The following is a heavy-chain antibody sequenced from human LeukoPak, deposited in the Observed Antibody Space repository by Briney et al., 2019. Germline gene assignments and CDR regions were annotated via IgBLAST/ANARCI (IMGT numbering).Heavy chain of an antibody. Sequence: GGSLRLSCAASGFTFSSYAMTWVRQAPGKGLEWVASIYAGGGDTYQSDSVKGRFTISRDNSMNTLYLQMNSLRADDTAVYYCGRPTKYWLVRGDGVDVWGQGTTVTVSS. CDR2: IYAGGGDT. J-gene: IGHJ6*02. V-gene: IGHV3-23*01. D-gene: IGHD6-19*01. CDR1: GFTFSSYA. CDR3: GRPTKYWLVRGDGVDV.